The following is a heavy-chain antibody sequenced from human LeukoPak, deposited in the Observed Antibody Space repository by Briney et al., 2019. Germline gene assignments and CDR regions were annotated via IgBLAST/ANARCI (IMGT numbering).Heavy chain of an antibody. J-gene: IGHJ3*02. V-gene: IGHV1-2*02. CDR1: GYTFTDYY. Sequence: GASVKVSCKASGYTFTDYYMHWVRQAPGQGLEWMGWINPNSRGTDSAQKFQGRFSMTRDTSISTAYMELCRLRSDDTAVYYRARRAREYSHDAFDIWGQGTMVTVSS. D-gene: IGHD5-18*01. CDR3: ARRAREYSHDAFDI. CDR2: INPNSRGT.